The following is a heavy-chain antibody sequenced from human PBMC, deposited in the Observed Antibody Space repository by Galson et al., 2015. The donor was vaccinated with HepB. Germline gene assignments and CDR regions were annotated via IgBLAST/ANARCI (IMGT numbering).Heavy chain of an antibody. CDR3: AREGGLRFLEWSPYGMDV. V-gene: IGHV1-18*01. J-gene: IGHJ6*02. CDR2: ISAYNGNT. Sequence: SVKVSCKASGYTFTSYGISWVRQAPGQGLEWMGWISAYNGNTNYAQKLQGRVTMTTDTSTSTAYMELRSLRSDDTAVYYCAREGGLRFLEWSPYGMDVWGQGTTVTVSS. CDR1: GYTFTSYG. D-gene: IGHD3-3*01.